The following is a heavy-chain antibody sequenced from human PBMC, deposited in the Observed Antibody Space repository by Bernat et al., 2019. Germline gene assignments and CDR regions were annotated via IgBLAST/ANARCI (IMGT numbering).Heavy chain of an antibody. V-gene: IGHV3-20*04. CDR2: ISWNGAGT. CDR3: ARTDSKYGDYPSDAFDI. J-gene: IGHJ3*02. D-gene: IGHD4-17*01. CDR1: GVNIDDDG. Sequence: EVQLVESGGGVVRPGGSLTLSCAASGVNIDDDGMSWVRQAPGKGLECVSGISWNGAGTGFADSVKGRFTISRDNAKNSLYLQMNSLRAEDTAVYYCARTDSKYGDYPSDAFDIWGQGTMVTVSS.